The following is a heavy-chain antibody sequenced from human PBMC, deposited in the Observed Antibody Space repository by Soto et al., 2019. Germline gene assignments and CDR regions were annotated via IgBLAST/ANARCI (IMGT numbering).Heavy chain of an antibody. CDR1: GGTFGTYA. CDR3: ARDYGGNSAEGVLGFDC. D-gene: IGHD4-17*01. V-gene: IGHV1-69*12. CDR2: IIPMFDTT. Sequence: QVQLVQSGAEVKKPGSSVKVSCKASGGTFGTYALSWVRQAPGHGLEWMGGIIPMFDTTNYAQKFQGRVTITADEFTRTAYMEVSSLKSEDTAFYYCARDYGGNSAEGVLGFDCWGQGTLVTVSS. J-gene: IGHJ4*02.